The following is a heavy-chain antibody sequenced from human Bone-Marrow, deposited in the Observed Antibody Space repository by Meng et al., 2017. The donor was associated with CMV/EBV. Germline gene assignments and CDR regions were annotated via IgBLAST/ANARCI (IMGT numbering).Heavy chain of an antibody. CDR1: GYTFTSYG. CDR2: ISAYNGNT. J-gene: IGHJ4*02. D-gene: IGHD5-12*01. V-gene: IGHV1-18*04. Sequence: ASVKVSCKASGYTFTSYGISWVRQAPGQGLEWMGWISAYNGNTNSAQKFQGRVTMTRDTSISTAYMELSRLRSDDTAVYYCARDKWLRLRYFDYWGQGTLAPAPQ. CDR3: ARDKWLRLRYFDY.